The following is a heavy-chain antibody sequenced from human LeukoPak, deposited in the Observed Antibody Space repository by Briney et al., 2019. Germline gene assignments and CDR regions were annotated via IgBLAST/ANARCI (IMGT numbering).Heavy chain of an antibody. V-gene: IGHV4-39*01. Sequence: SETLSLTCTVSGGPISCSSYYWGWIRQPPGKGLEWIGSIYYSGSTYYNPSLKSRVTISVDTSKNQFSLKLSSVTAADTAVYYCARNLFPIYYYDSSGYPGYWGQGTLVTVSS. J-gene: IGHJ4*02. CDR1: GGPISCSSYY. D-gene: IGHD3-22*01. CDR3: ARNLFPIYYYDSSGYPGY. CDR2: IYYSGST.